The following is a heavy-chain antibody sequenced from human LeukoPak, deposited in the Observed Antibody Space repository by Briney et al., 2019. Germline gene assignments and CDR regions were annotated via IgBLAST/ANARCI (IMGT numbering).Heavy chain of an antibody. J-gene: IGHJ4*02. CDR1: GFSFSSYG. CDR2: IRSDGSNK. D-gene: IGHD3-22*01. CDR3: ARDSGVHATILVINDY. V-gene: IGHV3-30*02. Sequence: GGSLRLSCAGSGFSFSSYGMHWVRQAPGKGLEWMAFIRSDGSNKYYADSVKGRFTISRDNSKNTLYLQMNSLRAEDTALYYCARDSGVHATILVINDYWGQGTLVTVSS.